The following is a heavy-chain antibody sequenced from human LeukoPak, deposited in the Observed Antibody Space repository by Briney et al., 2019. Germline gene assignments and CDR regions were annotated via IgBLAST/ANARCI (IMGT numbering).Heavy chain of an antibody. J-gene: IGHJ6*02. CDR3: ARVGPYYDFWSGYPYGMDV. D-gene: IGHD3-3*01. CDR1: GGSFSGYY. V-gene: IGHV4-34*01. CDR2: INHSGST. Sequence: SETLSLTCTVYGGSFSGYYWSWIRQPPGKGLEWIGEINHSGSTNYNPSLKSRVTISVDTSKNQFSLKLSSVTAADTAVYYCARVGPYYDFWSGYPYGMDVWGQGTTVTVSS.